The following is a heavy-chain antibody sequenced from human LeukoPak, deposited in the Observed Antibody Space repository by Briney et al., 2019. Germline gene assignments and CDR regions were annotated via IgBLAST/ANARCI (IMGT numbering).Heavy chain of an antibody. CDR2: IYYTGST. V-gene: IGHV4-39*01. D-gene: IGHD4-11*01. CDR1: GGSITNTKYY. CDR3: TRHTGYISGQYSNYEDS. J-gene: IGHJ4*02. Sequence: PSETLSLTCTLSGGSITNTKYYWGWIRQPPGKGLEWIGSIYYTGSTYYNPSLKSRVTISVDTSKNQFSLKLRSVTAADTALYYCTRHTGYISGQYSNYEDSWDQGTLVTVSS.